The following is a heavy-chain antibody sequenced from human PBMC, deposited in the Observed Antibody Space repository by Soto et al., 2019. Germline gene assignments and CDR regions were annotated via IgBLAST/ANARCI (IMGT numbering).Heavy chain of an antibody. CDR2: IYYAGTT. D-gene: IGHD6-6*01. V-gene: IGHV4-39*01. J-gene: IGHJ4*02. Sequence: SETLSLTCTVSGGSISSSDYYWGWIRQPPGMGLEWIGTIYYAGTTYYSPSLKSRVTISADTSKNQFSLKLSSVTAADTAVYYCARRTVYSSSSFDSWGQGTLVTVSS. CDR3: ARRTVYSSSSFDS. CDR1: GGSISSSDYY.